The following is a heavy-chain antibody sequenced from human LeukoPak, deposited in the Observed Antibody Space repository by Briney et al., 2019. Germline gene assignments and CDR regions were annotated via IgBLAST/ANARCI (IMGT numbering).Heavy chain of an antibody. CDR1: GFTFISYG. V-gene: IGHV3-7*01. Sequence: GWSLRLSCAASGFTFISYGMHWVRQAPGKGLEWVANINQDGSEKYYVDSVKGRFIISRDNAKSSLYLQMNSLRVEDTAVYYCAGERGLDYWGQGTLVTVSS. CDR3: AGERGLDY. CDR2: INQDGSEK. J-gene: IGHJ4*02.